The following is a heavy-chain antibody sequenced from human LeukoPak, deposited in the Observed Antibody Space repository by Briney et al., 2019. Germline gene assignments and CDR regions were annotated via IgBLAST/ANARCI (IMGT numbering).Heavy chain of an antibody. D-gene: IGHD3-3*01. V-gene: IGHV1-18*01. Sequence: GASVKVSCKASGYTFTSYGISWVRQAPGQGLEWMGWIGAYNGNTNYAQKLQGRVTMTTDTSTSTAYMELRSLRSDDTAVYYCARDGGGYYDFWSGYYNYWFDPWGQGTLVTVSS. CDR2: IGAYNGNT. CDR3: ARDGGGYYDFWSGYYNYWFDP. J-gene: IGHJ5*02. CDR1: GYTFTSYG.